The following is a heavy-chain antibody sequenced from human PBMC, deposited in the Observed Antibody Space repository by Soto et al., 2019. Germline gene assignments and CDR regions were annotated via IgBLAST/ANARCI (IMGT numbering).Heavy chain of an antibody. CDR2: IYYSGST. Sequence: PSETLSLTCTVSGGSISSGGYYWSWIRQHPGKGLEWIGYIYYSGSTYYNPSLKSRVTISVDTSKNQFSLKLSSVTAADTAVYYCARGRYCSGGSCYLDYWGQGTLVTVSS. CDR1: GGSISSGGYY. J-gene: IGHJ4*02. V-gene: IGHV4-31*03. CDR3: ARGRYCSGGSCYLDY. D-gene: IGHD2-15*01.